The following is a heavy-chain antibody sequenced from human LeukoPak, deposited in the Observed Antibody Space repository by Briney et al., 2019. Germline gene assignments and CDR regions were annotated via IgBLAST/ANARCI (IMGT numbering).Heavy chain of an antibody. D-gene: IGHD4-17*01. V-gene: IGHV1-18*01. CDR3: ARDPSYGDYDY. CDR2: ISAYSGNT. Sequence: GASVQVSCKTSGYTFTSYAISWVRQAPGQGLEWMGWISAYSGNTNYAQKLQDRVTMTTDTPTGTAYMELRSLRSDDTAVYYCARDPSYGDYDYWGQGTLVTVSS. CDR1: GYTFTSYA. J-gene: IGHJ4*02.